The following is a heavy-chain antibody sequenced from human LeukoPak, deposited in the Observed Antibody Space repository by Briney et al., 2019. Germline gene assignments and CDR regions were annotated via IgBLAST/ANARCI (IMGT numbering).Heavy chain of an antibody. CDR3: ARGGYTYAYDY. Sequence: SETLSLTCTVSGGSISSYYWSWIRQPPGKGLEWIGYIYYSGSTNYNPSLKSRVTVSVDTSKNQFSLKLTSVTTADTAVYYCARGGYTYAYDYWGQGTLVTVSS. CDR2: IYYSGST. D-gene: IGHD5-18*01. V-gene: IGHV4-59*01. CDR1: GGSISSYY. J-gene: IGHJ4*02.